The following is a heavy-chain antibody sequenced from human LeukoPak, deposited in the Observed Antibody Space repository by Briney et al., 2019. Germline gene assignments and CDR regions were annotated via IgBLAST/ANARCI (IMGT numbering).Heavy chain of an antibody. J-gene: IGHJ4*02. CDR2: ISGSGGST. D-gene: IGHD1-26*01. V-gene: IGHV3-23*01. CDR1: GFTFSSYS. CDR3: ANPVGATEGDYFDY. Sequence: GGSLRLSCAASGFTFSSYSMNWVRQAPGKGLEWVSAISGSGGSTYYADSVKGRFTISRDNSKNTLYLQMNSLRAEDTAVYYCANPVGATEGDYFDYWGQGTLVTVSS.